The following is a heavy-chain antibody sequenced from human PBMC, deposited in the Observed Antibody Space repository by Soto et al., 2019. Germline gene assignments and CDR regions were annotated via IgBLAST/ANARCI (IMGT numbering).Heavy chain of an antibody. Sequence: QMQLVQSGAEVKKTGSSVKVSCKASGYTFPQHYLHWVRQAPGQALEWMGWITPFNGDVNYAQKFQERVTITRDRSLNTAYMEMSSLKSEDTAMYYCATGGAGPDPFTWELPDHWGQGTLVTVSS. D-gene: IGHD1-26*01. CDR3: ATGGAGPDPFTWELPDH. CDR2: ITPFNGDV. CDR1: GYTFPQHY. V-gene: IGHV1-45*02. J-gene: IGHJ4*02.